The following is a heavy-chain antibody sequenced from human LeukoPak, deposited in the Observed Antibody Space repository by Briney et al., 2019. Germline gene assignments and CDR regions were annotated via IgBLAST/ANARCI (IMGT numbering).Heavy chain of an antibody. CDR1: GGSFSGYY. CDR2: INHSGST. V-gene: IGHV4-34*01. Sequence: SETLSLTCAVYGGSFSGYYWTWIRPTPEKGLEWIGEINHSGSTNYNPSLKSRVTISVDTSKNQFSLKLSSVTAADTAVYYCARGIAAAGTDARRGFDYWGQGTLVTVSS. D-gene: IGHD6-13*01. CDR3: ARGIAAAGTDARRGFDY. J-gene: IGHJ4*02.